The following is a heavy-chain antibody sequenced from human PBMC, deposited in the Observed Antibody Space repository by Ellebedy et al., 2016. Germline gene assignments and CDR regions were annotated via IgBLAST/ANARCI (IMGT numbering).Heavy chain of an antibody. V-gene: IGHV4-4*02. Sequence: SETLSLXCTVSTGSFISDNWWHWVRQAPGKGLEWIGEIHHSGRSNFNPSLQSRVTLSLGTARTQFSLRLTSVNAADTAIYYCARDGGSSWQPLDIWGQGALVTVSS. CDR2: IHHSGRS. D-gene: IGHD6-13*01. CDR3: ARDGGSSWQPLDI. J-gene: IGHJ4*02. CDR1: TGSFISDNW.